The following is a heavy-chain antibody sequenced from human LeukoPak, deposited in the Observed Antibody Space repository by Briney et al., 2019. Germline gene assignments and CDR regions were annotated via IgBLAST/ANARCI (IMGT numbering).Heavy chain of an antibody. CDR3: ARDQSSAAAGTFDAFDI. J-gene: IGHJ3*02. Sequence: GGSLRLSCAASGFTFSSYAMSWVRQAPGKRLEWVSAISGSGGSTYYADSVKGRFTVSRDNAKNSLYLQMNSLRDEDTAVYYCARDQSSAAAGTFDAFDIWGQGTMVTVSS. CDR2: ISGSGGST. CDR1: GFTFSSYA. D-gene: IGHD6-13*01. V-gene: IGHV3-23*01.